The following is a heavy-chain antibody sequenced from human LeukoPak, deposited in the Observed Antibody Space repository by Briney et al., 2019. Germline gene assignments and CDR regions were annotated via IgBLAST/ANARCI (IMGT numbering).Heavy chain of an antibody. V-gene: IGHV3-66*02. CDR1: GFTVSSNY. D-gene: IGHD3-22*01. CDR2: IYSGGST. CDR3: ARGDSSGYCFDY. J-gene: IGHJ4*02. Sequence: GGSLRLSCAASGFTVSSNYMSWVRQAPGKGLEWVSVIYSGGSTYYADSVKGRFTISRDNSKNTLYLQMNSLRAEDTAVYYCARGDSSGYCFDYRGQGTLVTVSS.